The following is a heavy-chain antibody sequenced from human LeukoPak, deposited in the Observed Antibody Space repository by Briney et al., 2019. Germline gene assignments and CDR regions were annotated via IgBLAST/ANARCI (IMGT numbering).Heavy chain of an antibody. CDR2: IIPILGIA. Sequence: SVKVSCKASGGTFSSYAISWVRQAPGQGLEWMGRIIPILGIANYAQKFQGRVTITADESTSTAYMELSSLRSEDTAVYYCASKGRLGYCSSTSCYTLDYWGQGTLVTVSS. V-gene: IGHV1-69*04. CDR1: GGTFSSYA. J-gene: IGHJ4*02. D-gene: IGHD2-2*02. CDR3: ASKGRLGYCSSTSCYTLDY.